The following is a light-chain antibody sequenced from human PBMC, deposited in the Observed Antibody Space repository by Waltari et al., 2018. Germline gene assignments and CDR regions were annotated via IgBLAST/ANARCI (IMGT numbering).Light chain of an antibody. CDR2: EDT. V-gene: IGLV3-27*01. Sequence: SYKLTQPPSVSVSPGQTATILCSGAVLASNYVRWFQQKPGQAPVLVIYEDTKRASGIPERFSGFSSGSTVTLTIRGAQVDDEADYYCFSATDNNLFFGGGTKLTVL. J-gene: IGLJ2*01. CDR3: FSATDNNLF. CDR1: VLASNY.